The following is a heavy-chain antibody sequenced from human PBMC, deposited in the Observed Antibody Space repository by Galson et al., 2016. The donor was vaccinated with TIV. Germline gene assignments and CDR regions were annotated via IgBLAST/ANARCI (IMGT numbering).Heavy chain of an antibody. CDR2: ISPHNVNT. CDR3: ARDLSPETTTPFDY. Sequence: SVKVSCKASGYSFTSYGISWVRQAPGQGFEWMGWISPHNVNTNSEQKFQGRVSMTTDTSASTAYMEVRSLRSDDTAMYYCARDLSPETTTPFDYWGQGTLVTVSS. CDR1: GYSFTSYG. D-gene: IGHD4-17*01. V-gene: IGHV1-18*04. J-gene: IGHJ4*02.